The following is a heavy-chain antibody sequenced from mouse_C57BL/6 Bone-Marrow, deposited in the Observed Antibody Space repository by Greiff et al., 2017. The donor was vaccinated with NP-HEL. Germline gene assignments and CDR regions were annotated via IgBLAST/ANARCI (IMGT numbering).Heavy chain of an antibody. Sequence: VQLQQSGAELVKPGASVKLSCKASGYTFTSYWMHWVKQRPGQGLEWIGMIHPNSGSTNYNEKFKSKATLTVDKSSSTAYMQLSSLTSEDSAVYYCARGSSPLYWYFDVWGTGTTVTVSS. V-gene: IGHV1-64*01. CDR2: IHPNSGST. CDR1: GYTFTSYW. J-gene: IGHJ1*03. D-gene: IGHD1-1*01. CDR3: ARGSSPLYWYFDV.